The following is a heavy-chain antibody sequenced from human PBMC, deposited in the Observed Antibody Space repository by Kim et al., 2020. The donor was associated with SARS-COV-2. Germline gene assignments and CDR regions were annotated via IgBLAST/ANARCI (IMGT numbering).Heavy chain of an antibody. J-gene: IGHJ4*02. CDR3: ARHSLGGGSCYSN. V-gene: IGHV4-59*01. Sequence: SETLSLTCTVSGGSISSYYWSWIRQPPGKGLEWIGYIYYSGSTNYNPSLKSRVTISVDTSKNQFSLKLSSVTAADTAVYYCARHSLGGGSCYSNWGQGTLVTVSS. CDR1: GGSISSYY. D-gene: IGHD2-15*01. CDR2: IYYSGST.